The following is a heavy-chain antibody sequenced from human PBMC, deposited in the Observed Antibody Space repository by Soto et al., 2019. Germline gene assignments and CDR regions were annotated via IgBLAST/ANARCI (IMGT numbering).Heavy chain of an antibody. D-gene: IGHD2-15*01. Sequence: ASVKVSGKASGYTFTSYGISWVRQAPGQGLKWMGWISAYNGNTNYAQKLQGRVTMTTDTSTSTAYMELRSMRSDAPAVYYCASNQNRDTAVVNKNRPSEHYYYYYGMDVWGQVTKVTDSS. V-gene: IGHV1-18*04. CDR3: ASNQNRDTAVVNKNRPSEHYYYYYGMDV. J-gene: IGHJ6*02. CDR1: GYTFTSYG. CDR2: ISAYNGNT.